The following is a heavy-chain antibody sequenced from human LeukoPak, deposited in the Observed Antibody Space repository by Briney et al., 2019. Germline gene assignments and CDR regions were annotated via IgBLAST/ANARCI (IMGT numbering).Heavy chain of an antibody. D-gene: IGHD3-10*01. CDR1: GFTFSSYW. J-gene: IGHJ4*02. CDR3: ARRRITMVRGVPFDY. Sequence: GGSLRLSCAAPGFTFSSYWMSWVRQAPGKGPEWVANIKQDGSEKYYVDSVKGRFTISRDNAKNSLYLQMNSLRAEDTAVYYCARRRITMVRGVPFDYWGQGTLVTVSS. V-gene: IGHV3-7*02. CDR2: IKQDGSEK.